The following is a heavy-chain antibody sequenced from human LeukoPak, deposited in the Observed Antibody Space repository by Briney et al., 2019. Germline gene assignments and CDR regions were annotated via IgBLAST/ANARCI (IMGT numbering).Heavy chain of an antibody. V-gene: IGHV4-4*07. Sequence: SETLSLTCVVSGGSIGGYYWSWFRQPAGKGLEWIGRIYTSGSTYYNPSLKSRVTMSVDTSKNQFSLRLSSATAADAAVYYCARGRRTCSSTSCYNDWFDPWGQGTLVTVSS. CDR2: IYTSGST. CDR3: ARGRRTCSSTSCYNDWFDP. D-gene: IGHD2-2*02. J-gene: IGHJ5*02. CDR1: GGSIGGYY.